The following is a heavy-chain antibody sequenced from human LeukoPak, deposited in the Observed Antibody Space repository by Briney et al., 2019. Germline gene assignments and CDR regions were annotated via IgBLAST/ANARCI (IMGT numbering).Heavy chain of an antibody. J-gene: IGHJ4*02. Sequence: ASVKVSCKASGYTFSSYGISWARQAPGQGLEWVGWISAYNGDTHYAQNFQGRVTMTTDTSTSTAYMELRSLISHDTAVYYCARDGMSSTKPFDYWGQGTLVTVPP. CDR3: ARDGMSSTKPFDY. CDR2: ISAYNGDT. D-gene: IGHD2-2*01. V-gene: IGHV1-18*01. CDR1: GYTFSSYG.